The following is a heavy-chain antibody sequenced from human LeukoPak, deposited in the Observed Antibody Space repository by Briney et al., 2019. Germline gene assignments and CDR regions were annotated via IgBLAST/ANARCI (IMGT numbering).Heavy chain of an antibody. CDR3: ARDQATSGGGLDS. V-gene: IGHV3-53*01. D-gene: IGHD3-16*01. J-gene: IGHJ4*02. CDR1: GFTVSGTH. Sequence: HPGGSLRLSCAASGFTVSGTHMSWVRQAPGKGLEWVSAIYTGGTTYYSDSVEGRFTISRDKSKNTLYLQMDSLRVEDTAVYYCARDQATSGGGLDSWGQGTLVTVPS. CDR2: IYTGGTT.